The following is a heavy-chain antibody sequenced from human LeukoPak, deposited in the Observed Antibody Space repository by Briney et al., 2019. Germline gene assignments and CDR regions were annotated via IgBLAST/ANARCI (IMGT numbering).Heavy chain of an antibody. Sequence: GGSLRLSCAASGFTFSSYSMNWVRQAPGKGLEWVSSTSSSSSYIYYADSVKGRFTISRDNAKNSLYLQMNSLRAEDTAVYYCARDLGSDYGDYFDYWGQGTLVTVSS. J-gene: IGHJ4*02. V-gene: IGHV3-21*01. CDR1: GFTFSSYS. CDR2: TSSSSSYI. CDR3: ARDLGSDYGDYFDY. D-gene: IGHD4-17*01.